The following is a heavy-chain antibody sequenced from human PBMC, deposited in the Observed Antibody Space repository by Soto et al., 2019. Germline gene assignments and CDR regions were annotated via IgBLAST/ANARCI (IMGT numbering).Heavy chain of an antibody. D-gene: IGHD5-12*01. CDR2: IYPGDSDS. V-gene: IGHV5-51*01. Sequence: GESLKISCKGSGYSFPTYWLAWVGQTPGRGLEYMGIIYPGDSDSRYSPAFQGQVTISADKSINTAYLQWTSLKASDTAIYYCARSRVSTPRLEDPFDIWGQGTMVTVSS. J-gene: IGHJ3*02. CDR3: ARSRVSTPRLEDPFDI. CDR1: GYSFPTYW.